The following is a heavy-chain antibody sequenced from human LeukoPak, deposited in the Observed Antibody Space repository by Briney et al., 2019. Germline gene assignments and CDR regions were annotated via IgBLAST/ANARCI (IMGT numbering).Heavy chain of an antibody. Sequence: GESLKISCKGSGYSFTSYWIGWVRQMPGKGLEWMGIIYPGDSDTRYGPSFQGQVTISADKSISTAYLQWSSLKASNTAMYYCARRFYDFWSGEGWFDPWGQGTLVTVSS. J-gene: IGHJ5*02. CDR3: ARRFYDFWSGEGWFDP. D-gene: IGHD3-3*01. CDR1: GYSFTSYW. V-gene: IGHV5-51*01. CDR2: IYPGDSDT.